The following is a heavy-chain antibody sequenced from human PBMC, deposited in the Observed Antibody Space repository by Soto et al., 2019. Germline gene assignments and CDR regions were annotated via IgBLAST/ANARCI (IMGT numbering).Heavy chain of an antibody. CDR2: IKTKSSGGTT. CDR1: GFAFSDAS. Sequence: DVQLVESGGDLVKPGWSLRLSCAASGFAFSDASMSWVRQAPGKGLEWVGRIKTKSSGGTTDYAAPVKGRFTISRDDSKNTVYLQMDSLKAEDTAVYSCTPLASGHYGYDFWGQGTLVTVSS. V-gene: IGHV3-15*01. J-gene: IGHJ4*02. D-gene: IGHD3-3*01. CDR3: TPLASGHYGYDF.